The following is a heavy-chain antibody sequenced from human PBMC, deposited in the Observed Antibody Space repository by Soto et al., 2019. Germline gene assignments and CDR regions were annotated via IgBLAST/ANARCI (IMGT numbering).Heavy chain of an antibody. Sequence: QVQLQESGPGLVKPSETLSLTCTVSGGSISSYYWSWIRQPPGKGLEWIGFIFYSGSTSYNPSLKSRDTISIDSSEYQFSLKLNSVTAADAAVYCCESMFGDPVLSFDSWGQGILVAVS. CDR2: IFYSGST. J-gene: IGHJ5*01. CDR3: ESMFGDPVLSFDS. CDR1: GGSISSYY. V-gene: IGHV4-59*01. D-gene: IGHD3-10*02.